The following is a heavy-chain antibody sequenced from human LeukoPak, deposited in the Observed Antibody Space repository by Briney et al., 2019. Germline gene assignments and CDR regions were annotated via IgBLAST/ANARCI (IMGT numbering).Heavy chain of an antibody. CDR2: FDPEDGET. CDR1: GYTLTELS. CDR3: ATEGGGSNWFDP. J-gene: IGHJ5*02. Sequence: GASVKVSCKVSGYTLTELSMHWVRQAPGKGLEWMGGFDPEDGETIYAQKFQGRVTMAEDTSTDTAYMELSSLRSEDTAVYYCATEGGGSNWFDPWGQGTLVTVSS. D-gene: IGHD4-23*01. V-gene: IGHV1-24*01.